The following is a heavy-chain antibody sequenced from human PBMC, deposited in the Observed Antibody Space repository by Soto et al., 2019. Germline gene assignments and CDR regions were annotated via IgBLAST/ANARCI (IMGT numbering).Heavy chain of an antibody. CDR2: TSWNSGSI. J-gene: IGHJ4*02. CDR1: GFTFDDYA. D-gene: IGHD2-8*01. CDR3: AKDIMVYAIGQIDY. V-gene: IGHV3-9*01. Sequence: GGSLRLSCAASGFTFDDYAMHWVRQAPGKGLEWVSGTSWNSGSIGYADSVKGRFTISRDNAKNSLYLQMNSLRAEDTALYYCAKDIMVYAIGQIDYWGQGTLVTVSS.